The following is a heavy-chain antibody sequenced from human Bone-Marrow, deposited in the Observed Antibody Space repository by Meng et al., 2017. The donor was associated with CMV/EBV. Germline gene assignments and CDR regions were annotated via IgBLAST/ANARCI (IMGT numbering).Heavy chain of an antibody. CDR3: ARSSDITGSLDY. CDR2: IHYRGSI. V-gene: IGHV4-39*07. Sequence: SESLSLTCTVSGGSVSSGSYYWGWIRQPPGKGLELIGSIHYRGSIYCNPSLKSRVTISVDTSKDQFSLKLSSVTAADAAVYFCARSSDITGSLDYWGQGTLVTVSS. CDR1: GGSVSSGSYY. D-gene: IGHD3-10*01. J-gene: IGHJ4*02.